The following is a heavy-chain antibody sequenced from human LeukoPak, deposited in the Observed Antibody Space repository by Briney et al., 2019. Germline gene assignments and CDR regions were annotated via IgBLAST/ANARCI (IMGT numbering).Heavy chain of an antibody. CDR2: IYYSGST. J-gene: IGHJ4*02. CDR3: ASRSSIWSGYQDTLYYFDS. V-gene: IGHV4-59*01. D-gene: IGHD3-3*01. CDR1: GGSISSYY. Sequence: SETLSLTCTVSGGSISSYYWSWIRQPPGKRLEWIGHIYYSGSTNYNPSLKSRVTISVDTSKNQFSLKLSSVTAADTAVYYCASRSSIWSGYQDTLYYFDSWGPGTLGTVSS.